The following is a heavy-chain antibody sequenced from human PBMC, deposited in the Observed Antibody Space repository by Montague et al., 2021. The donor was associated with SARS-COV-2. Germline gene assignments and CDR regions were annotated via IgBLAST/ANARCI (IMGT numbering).Heavy chain of an antibody. Sequence: SLRLSCAASVFTFSSYAMHLVRQAPGKGLEWVTVISYDENNKYYADSVRGRFTISRDNSKNTLYLQMSSLRAEDTAVYYFSRARSGSYYSSFDYWGQGTLVTVSS. CDR1: VFTFSSYA. J-gene: IGHJ4*02. D-gene: IGHD1-26*01. V-gene: IGHV3-30*04. CDR3: SRARSGSYYSSFDY. CDR2: ISYDENNK.